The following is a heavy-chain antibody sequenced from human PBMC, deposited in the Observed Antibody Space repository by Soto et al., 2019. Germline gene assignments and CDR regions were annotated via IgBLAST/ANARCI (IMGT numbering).Heavy chain of an antibody. V-gene: IGHV3-23*01. J-gene: IGHJ4*01. CDR3: AKGRAITVYGVDILFDY. CDR2: ISGSGDNT. D-gene: IGHD3-3*01. Sequence: GGSLRLSCKASGFSFSDYAMTWVRQAPGKGLEWVSVISGSGDNTFYAASVKGRFAISRDNSKNALYLQMNSLSADDAAVYFCAKGRAITVYGVDILFDYWGLGTLVTVSS. CDR1: GFSFSDYA.